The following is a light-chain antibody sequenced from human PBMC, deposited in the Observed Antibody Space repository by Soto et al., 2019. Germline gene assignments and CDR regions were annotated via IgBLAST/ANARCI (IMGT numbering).Light chain of an antibody. CDR1: SSDVGGYNY. J-gene: IGLJ2*01. Sequence: QSALTQPASVSGSPGQSITISCTGTSSDVGGYNYVSWYQQHPGKAPKLMIYDVSNRPSGVSNRFSGSKSGNTASLTISGLQAEDEADYYCSSYTFSILFGGGTNLTVL. CDR2: DVS. CDR3: SSYTFSIL. V-gene: IGLV2-14*01.